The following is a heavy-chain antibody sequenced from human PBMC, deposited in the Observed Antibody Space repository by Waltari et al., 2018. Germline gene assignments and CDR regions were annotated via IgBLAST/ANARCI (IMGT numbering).Heavy chain of an antibody. D-gene: IGHD3-22*01. J-gene: IGHJ6*02. CDR3: ARDYCDRTNCHGMDV. V-gene: IGHV3-30*04. Sequence: QVQLVESGGGVVQPGRSLRLSCEPSEFTFSSSAMHWVRQAPGKGLEWVAVISYNARNIYYVDSVKGRFTISRDNSKKTLYLQMNSLRAEDTAVYYCARDYCDRTNCHGMDVWGQGTTVTVSS. CDR2: ISYNARNI. CDR1: EFTFSSSA.